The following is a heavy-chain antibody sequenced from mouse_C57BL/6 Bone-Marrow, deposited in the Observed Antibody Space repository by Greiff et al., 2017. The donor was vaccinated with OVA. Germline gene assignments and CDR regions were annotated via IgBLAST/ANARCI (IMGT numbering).Heavy chain of an antibody. CDR3: ARPITTVVEPYYFDY. CDR1: GFTFSSYG. Sequence: VQLKESGGDLVKPGGSLKLSCAASGFTFSSYGMSWVRQTPDKRLEWVATISSGGSYTYYPDSVKGRFTISRDNAKNTLYLQMSSLKSEDTAMYYCARPITTVVEPYYFDYWGQGTTLTVSS. J-gene: IGHJ2*01. V-gene: IGHV5-6*01. D-gene: IGHD1-1*01. CDR2: ISSGGSYT.